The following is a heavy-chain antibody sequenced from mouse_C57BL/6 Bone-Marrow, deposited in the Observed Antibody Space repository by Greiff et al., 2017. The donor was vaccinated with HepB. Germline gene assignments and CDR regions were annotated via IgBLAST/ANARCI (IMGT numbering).Heavy chain of an antibody. CDR1: GYTLTDHT. D-gene: IGHD3-3*01. V-gene: IGHV1-78*01. Sequence: VQLQQSDAVLVKPGASVKISCKVSGYTLTDHTIHWMKQRPEQGMEWIGYMYPRDGSTKYNEKFKGKATLTADKSSSTAYMQLNSLTSEDSAVYFCARKGLEIRLFAYWSQGTLVTVSA. CDR2: MYPRDGST. CDR3: ARKGLEIRLFAY. J-gene: IGHJ3*01.